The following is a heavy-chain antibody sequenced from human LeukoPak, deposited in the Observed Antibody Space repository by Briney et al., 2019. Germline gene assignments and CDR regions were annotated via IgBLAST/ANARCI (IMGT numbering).Heavy chain of an antibody. V-gene: IGHV3-64*01. CDR3: ASSPPTGTTWYFDI. Sequence: PGGSLRLSCAASGFSFSTYAMHWVRQAPGKRLEYVSGISSNGGNTYYANSVKGRFTISRDNSKNTLYLQMGSLRAEDMAVYYCASSPPTGTTWYFDIWGRGTLVTVSS. D-gene: IGHD1-7*01. CDR2: ISSNGGNT. J-gene: IGHJ2*01. CDR1: GFSFSTYA.